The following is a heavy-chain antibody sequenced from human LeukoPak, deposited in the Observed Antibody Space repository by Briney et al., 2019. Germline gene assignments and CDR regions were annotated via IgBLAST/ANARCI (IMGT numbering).Heavy chain of an antibody. CDR2: ISGSGGST. D-gene: IGHD3-10*02. J-gene: IGHJ6*04. CDR3: AELGITMIGGV. Sequence: GGSLRLSCVASGFTFSSYGMSWVRQAPGKGLEWVSGISGSGGSTYYADSVKGRFTISRDNAKNSLYLQMNSLRAEDSAVYYCAELGITMIGGVWGKGTTVTISS. V-gene: IGHV3-23*01. CDR1: GFTFSSYG.